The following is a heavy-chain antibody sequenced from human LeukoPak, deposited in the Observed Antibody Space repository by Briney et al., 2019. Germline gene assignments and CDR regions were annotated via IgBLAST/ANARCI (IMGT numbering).Heavy chain of an antibody. D-gene: IGHD2-21*01. CDR3: ARVGYCVGECPDY. CDR1: GGSIGSYC. Sequence: PSETLSLTCTVSGGSIGSYCWSWIRQPPGKGLEWIGYIYYSGSTNYNPSLKSRVTISVDTSKNQCSLKLTSVTAADTAVYYCARVGYCVGECPDYWGQGTLVTVSS. CDR2: IYYSGST. V-gene: IGHV4-59*01. J-gene: IGHJ4*02.